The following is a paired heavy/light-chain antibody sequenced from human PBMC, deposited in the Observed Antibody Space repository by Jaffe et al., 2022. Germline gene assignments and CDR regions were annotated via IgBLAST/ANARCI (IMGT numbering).Light chain of an antibody. CDR1: QSLVHSDGNTY. CDR3: IQGTHWPPWT. CDR2: KVS. V-gene: IGKV2-30*02. Sequence: DVVMTQSPLSLPVTLGQPASISCTSSQSLVHSDGNTYLHWFQQRPGQSPRRLIYKVSNRDSGVPDRFSGSGSGTDFTLKISRVEAEDVGVYYCIQGTHWPPWTFGQGTKVEIK. J-gene: IGKJ1*01.
Heavy chain of an antibody. Sequence: QVQLVESGGGVVQPGGSLRLPCAASGFTFSTYGMHWVRQAPGKGLEWVAYIGYDGGNKYYADSVKGRFTISRDNSKNTLYLQMNSLRAEDTAVYYCVRGMYYMDVWGKGTTVTVSS. V-gene: IGHV3-30*02. J-gene: IGHJ6*03. CDR2: IGYDGGNK. CDR1: GFTFSTYG. CDR3: VRGMYYMDV.